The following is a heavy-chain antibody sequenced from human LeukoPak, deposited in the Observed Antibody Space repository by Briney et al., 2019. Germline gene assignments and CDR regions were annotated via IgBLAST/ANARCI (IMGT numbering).Heavy chain of an antibody. CDR3: ARDYFWSGYRAFDI. D-gene: IGHD3-3*01. J-gene: IGHJ3*02. Sequence: PSETLSLTCTVSGCSISSYYWSWIRQPTGKGLEWIGRIYTSGSNNYNPSLKSRVTMSVDTSKNQFSLKLSSVTSADTAVYYCARDYFWSGYRAFDIWGQGTMVTVSS. CDR2: IYTSGSN. CDR1: GCSISSYY. V-gene: IGHV4-4*07.